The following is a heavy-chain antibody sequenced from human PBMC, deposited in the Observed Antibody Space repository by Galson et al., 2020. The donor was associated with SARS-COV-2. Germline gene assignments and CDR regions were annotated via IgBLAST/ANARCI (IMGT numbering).Heavy chain of an antibody. V-gene: IGHV3-30-3*01. CDR1: GFTFSSYA. CDR3: AKDMNGMAGAGDI. CDR2: ISYNGINK. D-gene: IGHD6-19*01. J-gene: IGHJ3*02. Sequence: GGSLRLSCAASGFTFSSYAINWVRQAPGKGLEWVAVISYNGINKYYADSVRGRFTMSRDNSKNTVYLQMNSLTPEDTGVDHCAKDMNGMAGAGDIWGQGTKVTVSS.